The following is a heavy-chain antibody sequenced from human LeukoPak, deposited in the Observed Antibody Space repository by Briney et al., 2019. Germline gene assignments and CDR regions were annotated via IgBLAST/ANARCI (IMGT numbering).Heavy chain of an antibody. CDR3: ATLVFDSSGYSYFDY. CDR1: GFTFSSYA. J-gene: IGHJ4*02. D-gene: IGHD3-9*01. CDR2: ISGRADNT. Sequence: GGSLRLSCAASGFTFSSYAMSGVRQAPGRGLEWLSAISGRADNTYYADSGKGLFTISRDTSKNPLYLQMNRLRAEDTAVYYCATLVFDSSGYSYFDYWGPGTLVTVSS. V-gene: IGHV3-23*01.